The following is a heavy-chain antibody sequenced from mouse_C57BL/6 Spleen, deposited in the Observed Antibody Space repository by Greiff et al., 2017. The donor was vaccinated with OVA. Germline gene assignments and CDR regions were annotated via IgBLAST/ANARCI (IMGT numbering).Heavy chain of an antibody. D-gene: IGHD1-1*01. J-gene: IGHJ4*01. CDR3: ARVTTVVATGAMDY. CDR2: ISDGGSYT. CDR1: GFTFSSYA. Sequence: DVMLVESGGGLVKPGGSLKLSCAASGFTFSSYAMSWVRQTPEKRLEWVATISDGGSYTYYPDNVKGRFTISRDNANNNLYLQMSHLKSEDTAMYYCARVTTVVATGAMDYWGQGTSVTVSS. V-gene: IGHV5-4*03.